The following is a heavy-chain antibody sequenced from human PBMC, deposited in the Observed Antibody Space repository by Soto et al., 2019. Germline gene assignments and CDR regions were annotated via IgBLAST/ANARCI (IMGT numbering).Heavy chain of an antibody. CDR1: GFTFSSYA. CDR2: ISGSGGST. Sequence: GGSLRLSCAASGFTFSSYAMSWVRQAPGKGLEWVSAISGSGGSTYYADSVKGRFTISRDNSKNTLYLQMNSLRAEDTAVYYCAKTYDYVWGSYRLAEGDFDYWGQGTLVTVSS. J-gene: IGHJ4*02. V-gene: IGHV3-23*01. CDR3: AKTYDYVWGSYRLAEGDFDY. D-gene: IGHD3-16*02.